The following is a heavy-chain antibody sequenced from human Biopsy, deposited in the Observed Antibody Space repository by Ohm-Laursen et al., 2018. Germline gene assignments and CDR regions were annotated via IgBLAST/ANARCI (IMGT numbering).Heavy chain of an antibody. J-gene: IGHJ1*01. CDR1: EGTFSNYG. CDR2: NIPILGTG. CDR3: ATKLTGYFHH. Sequence: SSVKVSCKAPEGTFSNYGVNWVRQAPGQGLEWLGGNIPILGTGNYAQKFQDRVTVAADTSMSTATMELRSLRSDDTAVYYCATKLTGYFHHWGQGTLVVVSS. V-gene: IGHV1-69*06. D-gene: IGHD3-9*01.